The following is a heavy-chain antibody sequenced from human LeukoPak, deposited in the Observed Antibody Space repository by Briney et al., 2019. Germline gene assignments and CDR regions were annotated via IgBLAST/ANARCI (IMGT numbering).Heavy chain of an antibody. CDR1: GFTFSTYA. J-gene: IGHJ4*02. V-gene: IGHV3-23*01. CDR3: ANHRSVSGDYFDY. Sequence: PGGSLRLSCAASGFTFSTYAMSWVRQAAGKGLEWVSAISGSGHNTYYADSVKGRFTISRDNSKSTLYLQMNSLRAEDTAVYYCANHRSVSGDYFDYWGQGTLVTVSS. D-gene: IGHD1-26*01. CDR2: ISGSGHNT.